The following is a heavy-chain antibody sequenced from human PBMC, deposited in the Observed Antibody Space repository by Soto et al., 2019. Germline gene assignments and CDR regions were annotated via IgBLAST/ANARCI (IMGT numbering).Heavy chain of an antibody. Sequence: GESLKISCEGVGYSFPNHWIAWVRQRPDKGLEWMGTIYPGDSDMRYSPSFRGQVTISVVKSINTAYLQWDSLKASDTAKYYCARLSREFWSGPDYWGQGTLVTVSS. V-gene: IGHV5-51*01. CDR1: GYSFPNHW. CDR3: ARLSREFWSGPDY. D-gene: IGHD3-3*01. J-gene: IGHJ4*02. CDR2: IYPGDSDM.